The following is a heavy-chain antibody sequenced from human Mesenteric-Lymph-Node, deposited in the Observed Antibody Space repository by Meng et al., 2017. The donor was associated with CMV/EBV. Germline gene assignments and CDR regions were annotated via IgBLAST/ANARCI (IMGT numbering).Heavy chain of an antibody. CDR2: INHSGKT. J-gene: IGHJ4*02. V-gene: IGHV4-34*01. CDR1: GGSFSYYY. Sequence: SQTLSLTCAVYGGSFSYYYWTWIRQTPGRGLEWIGEINHSGKTNYNPSVKSRVTISLDTSKNQFSLKLSSVTAADTGVYFCARGPYGLDYYFDYWGQGTQVTVSS. CDR3: ARGPYGLDYYFDY. D-gene: IGHD3-10*01.